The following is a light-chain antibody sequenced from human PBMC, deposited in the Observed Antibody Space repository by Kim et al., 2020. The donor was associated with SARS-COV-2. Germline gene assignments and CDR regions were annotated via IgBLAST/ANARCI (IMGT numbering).Light chain of an antibody. CDR3: AAWDDSLSGWV. J-gene: IGLJ3*02. CDR1: ITDVGTYSL. CDR2: EVT. Sequence: QSALTQPASVSGSPGQSITISCSGTITDVGTYSLVSWYQQYPGKAPKLIIYEVTRRPSGVSDRFSGSKSGNTASLTISGLQAEDEADYYCAAWDDSLSGWVFGGGTQLTVL. V-gene: IGLV2-23*02.